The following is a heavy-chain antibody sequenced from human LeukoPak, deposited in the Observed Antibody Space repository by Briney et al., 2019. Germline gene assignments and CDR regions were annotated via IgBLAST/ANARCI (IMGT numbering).Heavy chain of an antibody. J-gene: IGHJ4*02. CDR2: TYSGGST. Sequence: ETLSLTCTVSGGSISSYYWSWIRQPPGKGLEWVSVTYSGGSTFYADSVQGRFIISRDNSKNTLYLQMNTLRAEDTAVYYCARETTGWAYFDSWGQGTLVTVSS. V-gene: IGHV3-53*01. CDR1: GGSISSYY. D-gene: IGHD1-1*01. CDR3: ARETTGWAYFDS.